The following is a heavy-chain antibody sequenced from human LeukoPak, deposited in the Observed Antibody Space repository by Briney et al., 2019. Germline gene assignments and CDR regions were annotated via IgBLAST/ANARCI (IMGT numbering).Heavy chain of an antibody. V-gene: IGHV3-48*04. D-gene: IGHD3-10*01. Sequence: PGGSLRLSCAASGFTFSRYDMNWVRQAPGKGLEWGSYVSSSSSIIQYADSVKGRFTISRDNAKNSLYLQLNSLRAEDTAVYYCARIRASIYDYASGTYRYNCFDPWGQGTLVTVSS. CDR3: ARIRASIYDYASGTYRYNCFDP. J-gene: IGHJ5*02. CDR1: GFTFSRYD. CDR2: VSSSSSII.